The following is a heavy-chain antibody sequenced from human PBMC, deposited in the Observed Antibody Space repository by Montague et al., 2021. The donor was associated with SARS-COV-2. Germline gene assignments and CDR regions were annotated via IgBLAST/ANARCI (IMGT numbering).Heavy chain of an antibody. V-gene: IGHV4-34*01. CDR3: ASGIYPSGSYYNRYYYGLNI. CDR1: GGSLSGYY. D-gene: IGHD3-10*01. Sequence: SETLSLTCAVYGGSLSGYYWSWIRQPPEKGLVWIGEINHSANTKXNPSLKSPVTISIDTSKNQLSLKMTSVTAADTATYYCASGIYPSGSYYNRYYYGLNIWGPGTTVIVSS. J-gene: IGHJ6*02. CDR2: INHSANT.